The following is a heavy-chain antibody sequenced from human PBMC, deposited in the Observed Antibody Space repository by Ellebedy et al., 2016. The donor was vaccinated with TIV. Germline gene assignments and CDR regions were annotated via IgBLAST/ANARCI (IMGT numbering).Heavy chain of an antibody. CDR2: ISGSGGST. Sequence: GESLKISXAASAFTFSSNAMNWVRQAPGKGLEWVSGISGSGGSTYYADSVKGRFTISRHNSKNTLYLQMNSLRAEDTAVYYCASGYCGGDCYSSGAFDIWGLGAMVTVSS. CDR1: AFTFSSNA. CDR3: ASGYCGGDCYSSGAFDI. J-gene: IGHJ3*02. D-gene: IGHD2-21*02. V-gene: IGHV3-23*01.